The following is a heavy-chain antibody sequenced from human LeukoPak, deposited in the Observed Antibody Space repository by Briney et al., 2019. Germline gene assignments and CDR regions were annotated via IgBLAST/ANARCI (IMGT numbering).Heavy chain of an antibody. CDR3: ARVKRANWGSGAAFDI. D-gene: IGHD7-27*01. CDR1: GGSISSYY. Sequence: PSETLSLTCTVSGGSISSYYWSWIRQPPGKGLEWIWYIYYSGSTNYNPSLKSRVTISVDTSKNQFSLKLSSVTAANTAVYYCARVKRANWGSGAAFDIWGQGTMVTVSS. V-gene: IGHV4-59*01. J-gene: IGHJ3*02. CDR2: IYYSGST.